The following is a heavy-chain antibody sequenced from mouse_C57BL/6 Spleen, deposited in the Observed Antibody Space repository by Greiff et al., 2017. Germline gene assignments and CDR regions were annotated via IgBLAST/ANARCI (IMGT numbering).Heavy chain of an antibody. J-gene: IGHJ2*01. V-gene: IGHV6-3*01. CDR2: IRLKSDNYAT. D-gene: IGHD1-1*01. Sequence: EVQLVESGGGLVQPGGSMKLSCVASGFTFSNYWMNWVRQSPEKGLEWVAQIRLKSDNYATHYAESVKGRFTISRDDSKSSVYLQMNNLRAEDTGIYYCTEGGITTVGRGFDYWGQGTTLTVSS. CDR1: GFTFSNYW. CDR3: TEGGITTVGRGFDY.